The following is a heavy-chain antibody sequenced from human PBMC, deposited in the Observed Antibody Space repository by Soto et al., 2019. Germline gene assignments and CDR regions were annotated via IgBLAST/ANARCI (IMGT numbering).Heavy chain of an antibody. CDR3: AKDRGLNVKAGDAFDV. D-gene: IGHD3-16*01. CDR1: RFTVSMSA. Sequence: PXGSLGLSLPSSRFTVSMSAANGFRQPAGKGLEWVSYISDSGDRTYYADSVKGRFTISRDRSKNTVSLQMDSLRAEDTAVYYCAKDRGLNVKAGDAFDVWGQGTKVTVSS. CDR2: ISDSGDRT. V-gene: IGHV3-23*01. J-gene: IGHJ3*01.